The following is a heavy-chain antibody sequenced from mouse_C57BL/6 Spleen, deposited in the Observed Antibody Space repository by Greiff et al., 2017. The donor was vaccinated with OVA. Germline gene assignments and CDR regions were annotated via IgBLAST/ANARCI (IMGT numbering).Heavy chain of an antibody. Sequence: QVQLQQPGAELVMPGASVKLSCKASGYTFTSYWMHWVKQRPGQGLEWIGEIDPSDSYTNYNQKFKGKSTLTVDKTSSTAYMQLSSLTSEDYAVYYCARRGLYYFDYWGQGTTLTVSS. J-gene: IGHJ2*01. CDR1: GYTFTSYW. V-gene: IGHV1-69*01. CDR3: ARRGLYYFDY. CDR2: IDPSDSYT.